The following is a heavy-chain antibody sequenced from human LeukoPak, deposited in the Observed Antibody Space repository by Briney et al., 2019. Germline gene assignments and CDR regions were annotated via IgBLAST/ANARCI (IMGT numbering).Heavy chain of an antibody. CDR3: ARRLYSSGWYDAFDI. D-gene: IGHD6-19*01. CDR2: IYSGGST. Sequence: GGSLRLSCAASGFTFSSYWMSWVRQAPGKGLEWVSVIYSGGSTYYADSVKGRFTISRDNSKNMLHLQMNSLRVEDTAVYYCARRLYSSGWYDAFDIWGQGTMVTVSS. CDR1: GFTFSSYW. V-gene: IGHV3-53*01. J-gene: IGHJ3*02.